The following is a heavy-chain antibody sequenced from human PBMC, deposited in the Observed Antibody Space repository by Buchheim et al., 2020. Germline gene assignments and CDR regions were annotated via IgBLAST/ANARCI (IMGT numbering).Heavy chain of an antibody. CDR3: AKDPQWLVSYYFDY. Sequence: ELQLLDSGGGLVQRGGSLRLSCAASGFTFSSYAMSWVRQAPGKGLEWVSAISGSGGRTYYADSVRGRFTISRANSKNTLYLQMNSLRAEDTAVYYCAKDPQWLVSYYFDYWGQGTL. V-gene: IGHV3-23*01. CDR1: GFTFSSYA. J-gene: IGHJ4*02. D-gene: IGHD6-19*01. CDR2: ISGSGGRT.